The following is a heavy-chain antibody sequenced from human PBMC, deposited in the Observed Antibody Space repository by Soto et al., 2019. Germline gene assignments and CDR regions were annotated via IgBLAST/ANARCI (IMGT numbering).Heavy chain of an antibody. CDR2: INHSGST. CDR3: ARVPNIVVVPAAIHNAFDI. V-gene: IGHV4-34*01. D-gene: IGHD2-2*01. J-gene: IGHJ3*02. Sequence: SDTLSLTCAVYGGSFSGYYWSWIRQPPGKGLEWIGEINHSGSTNYNPSLKSRVTISVDTSKNQFSLKLSSVTAADTAVYYCARVPNIVVVPAAIHNAFDIWGQGTMVTV. CDR1: GGSFSGYY.